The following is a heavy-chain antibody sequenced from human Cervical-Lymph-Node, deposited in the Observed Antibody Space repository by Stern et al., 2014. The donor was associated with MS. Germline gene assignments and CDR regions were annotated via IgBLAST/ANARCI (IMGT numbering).Heavy chain of an antibody. D-gene: IGHD2-15*01. J-gene: IGHJ4*02. CDR2: IIPIFGTA. V-gene: IGHV1-69*01. Sequence: QVQLVQSGAEVKKPGSSVKVSCKASGGTFSSYAISWVRQAPGQGLEWMGGIIPIFGTANYAQKFQGRVTIPADESTSTAYMELSSLRSEDTAVYYCAREDCSGGSCYSGFDYWGQGTLVTVSS. CDR3: AREDCSGGSCYSGFDY. CDR1: GGTFSSYA.